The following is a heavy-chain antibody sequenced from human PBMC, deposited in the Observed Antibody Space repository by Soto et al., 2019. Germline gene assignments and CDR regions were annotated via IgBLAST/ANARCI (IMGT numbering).Heavy chain of an antibody. CDR3: ARSHFDYIWGTPGYFDS. CDR2: IYPGDSDT. Sequence: GESLKISCKGSGYSFSTHWVGWVRQMPGKGLEWMGIIYPGDSDTRYSPSFQGQVTISADESITTAYLQWSSLKASDTAMYYCARSHFDYIWGTPGYFDSWGQGTLVAVSS. V-gene: IGHV5-51*01. CDR1: GYSFSTHW. D-gene: IGHD3-16*01. J-gene: IGHJ4*02.